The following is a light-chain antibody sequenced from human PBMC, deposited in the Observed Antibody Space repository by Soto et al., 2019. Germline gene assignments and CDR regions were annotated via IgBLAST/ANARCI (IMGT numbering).Light chain of an antibody. CDR2: SNN. CDR1: SSNIGSNT. Sequence: QSVLTQPPSASGPPGQTVTISCSGSSSNIGSNTVNWYQQLPGTAPKLLIYSNNQRPSGVPDRFSGSKSGTSASLAISGLQAEDEADYYCQSYDSSLSGSVFGGGTKLTVL. CDR3: QSYDSSLSGSV. J-gene: IGLJ2*01. V-gene: IGLV1-44*01.